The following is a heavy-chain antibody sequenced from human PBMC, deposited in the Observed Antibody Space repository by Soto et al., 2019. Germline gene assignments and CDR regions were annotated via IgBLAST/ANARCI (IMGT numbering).Heavy chain of an antibody. CDR1: GFTFSSYG. J-gene: IGHJ6*02. CDR3: AKVGSYGGNSYYYYGMDV. D-gene: IGHD1-26*01. Sequence: GGSLRLSCAASGFTFSSYGMHWVRQAPGKGLEWVAVISYDGSNKYYADSVKGRFTISRDNSKNTLYLQMNSLRAEDTAVYYCAKVGSYGGNSYYYYGMDVWGQGTTVTVSS. V-gene: IGHV3-30*18. CDR2: ISYDGSNK.